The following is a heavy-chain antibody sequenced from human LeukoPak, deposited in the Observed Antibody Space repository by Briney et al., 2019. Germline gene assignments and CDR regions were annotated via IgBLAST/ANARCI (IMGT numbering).Heavy chain of an antibody. V-gene: IGHV3-21*01. Sequence: GGSLRLSCAASGFTFSSYSMNWVRQAPGKGLEWVSSISSSSSYIYYADSVKGRFTISRDNAKNSLYLQMNSLRAEDTAVYYCAPTGRWLQPRAWGQGTLVTVSS. D-gene: IGHD5-24*01. J-gene: IGHJ5*02. CDR1: GFTFSSYS. CDR2: ISSSSSYI. CDR3: APTGRWLQPRA.